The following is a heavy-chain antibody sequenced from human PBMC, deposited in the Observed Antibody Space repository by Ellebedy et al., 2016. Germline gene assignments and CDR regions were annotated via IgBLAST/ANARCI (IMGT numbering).Heavy chain of an antibody. CDR1: GYTFTSYA. Sequence: ASVKVSCKASGYTFTSYAMHWVRQAPGQRLEWMGWINAGNGNTKYSQKFQGRVTITRDTSASTAYMELSSLRSEDTAVYYCARGIRDILTPRRLGGMDVWGQGTTVTVSS. CDR2: INAGNGNT. J-gene: IGHJ6*02. D-gene: IGHD3-9*01. V-gene: IGHV1-3*01. CDR3: ARGIRDILTPRRLGGMDV.